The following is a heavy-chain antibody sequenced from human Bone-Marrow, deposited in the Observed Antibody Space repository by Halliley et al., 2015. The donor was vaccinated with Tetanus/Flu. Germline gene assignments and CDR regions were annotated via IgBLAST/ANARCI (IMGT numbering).Heavy chain of an antibody. D-gene: IGHD3-16*01. Sequence: SLRLSCAASDFTFDDYAMHWVRQAPGKGLEWVSLISWDGGNTYYADSVKGRFAISRDNSRNSLYLQMNSLRDEDTALYYCAKGAESGFDAFDVWGQGTMVRVSS. CDR3: AKGAESGFDAFDV. CDR1: DFTFDDYA. J-gene: IGHJ3*01. CDR2: ISWDGGNT. V-gene: IGHV3-43D*04.